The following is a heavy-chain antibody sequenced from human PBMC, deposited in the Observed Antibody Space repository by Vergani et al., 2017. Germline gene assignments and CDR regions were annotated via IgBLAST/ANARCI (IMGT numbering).Heavy chain of an antibody. Sequence: QVQLVESGGGVVQPGRSLRLSCAASGFTFSSYGMHWVRQAPGKGLELVAVISYDGSNKYYADSVKGRFTISRDNSKNTLYLQMNSLRAEDTAVYYCAKEMSHYYGSGFDYWGQGTLVTGSS. V-gene: IGHV3-30*18. CDR2: ISYDGSNK. CDR1: GFTFSSYG. CDR3: AKEMSHYYGSGFDY. J-gene: IGHJ4*02. D-gene: IGHD3-10*01.